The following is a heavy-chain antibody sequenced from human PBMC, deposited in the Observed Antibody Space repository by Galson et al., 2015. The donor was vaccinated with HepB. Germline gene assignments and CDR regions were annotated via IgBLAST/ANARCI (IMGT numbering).Heavy chain of an antibody. CDR3: ARGRGTGDRPAYFDY. V-gene: IGHV3-33*01. J-gene: IGHJ4*02. CDR1: GFTFSSYG. CDR2: IWYDGSNK. Sequence: SLRLSCAASGFTFSSYGMHWVRQAPGKGLEWVALIWYDGSNKYYADSVRDRFTISRDNSKNTLYVQMNSLRAEDTAVYYCARGRGTGDRPAYFDYWGQGTLVTVSS. D-gene: IGHD6-6*01.